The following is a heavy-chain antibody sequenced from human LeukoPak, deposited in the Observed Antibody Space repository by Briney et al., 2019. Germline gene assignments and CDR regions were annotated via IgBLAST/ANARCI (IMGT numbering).Heavy chain of an antibody. CDR2: IFYSGSA. CDR1: DGSMSSNIYY. D-gene: IGHD5-12*01. CDR3: ARRQAWRPLDY. Sequence: SETLSLTCTVSDGSMSSNIYYWGWIGQPPGKGLEWIGNIFYSGSASYNASLKSRVTISIDTSKNQLSLSLTSVTAADTAVYYCARRQAWRPLDYWGQGTLVTVSS. V-gene: IGHV4-39*01. J-gene: IGHJ4*02.